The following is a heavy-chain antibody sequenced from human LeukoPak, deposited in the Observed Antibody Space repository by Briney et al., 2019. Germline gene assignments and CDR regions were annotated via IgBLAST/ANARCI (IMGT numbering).Heavy chain of an antibody. D-gene: IGHD2-15*01. Sequence: GGSLRLSCAASGFTVSSNYMSWVRQAPGKGLEWVSVIYSGGSTYYADSVKGRFIISRDNSKNTLYLQMNSLRAEDTAVYYCARSLYCSGGSCYAGWFDPWGQGTLVTVSS. CDR1: GFTVSSNY. V-gene: IGHV3-66*02. CDR3: ARSLYCSGGSCYAGWFDP. CDR2: IYSGGST. J-gene: IGHJ5*02.